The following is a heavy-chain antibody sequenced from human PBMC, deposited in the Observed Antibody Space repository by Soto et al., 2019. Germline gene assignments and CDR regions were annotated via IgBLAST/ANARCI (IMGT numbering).Heavy chain of an antibody. CDR3: ASRSPALDY. CDR1: GFTFSSYG. J-gene: IGHJ4*02. V-gene: IGHV3-33*01. CDR2: IWYDGSKK. Sequence: QVQLVESGGAVVPPGRSLRLSCAASGFTFSSYGMHWVRQAPGKGLEWVAGIWYDGSKKYYAEFVKGRFTISRDNSKNTLYLQMNSMRAEDTAVYYCASRSPALDYWGQGTLVTVSA.